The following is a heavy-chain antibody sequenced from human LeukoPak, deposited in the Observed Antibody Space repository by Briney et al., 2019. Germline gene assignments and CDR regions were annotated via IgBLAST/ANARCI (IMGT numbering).Heavy chain of an antibody. V-gene: IGHV4-34*01. Sequence: NPSETLSLTCAVYGGSFSGYYWSWIRQPPGKGLEWIGEINHSGSTNYNPSLKSRVTISVDTSKNQFPLKLSSVTAADTAVYYCAKRGQSWNGAGFDYWGQGTLVTVSS. D-gene: IGHD1-1*01. CDR1: GGSFSGYY. J-gene: IGHJ4*02. CDR3: AKRGQSWNGAGFDY. CDR2: INHSGST.